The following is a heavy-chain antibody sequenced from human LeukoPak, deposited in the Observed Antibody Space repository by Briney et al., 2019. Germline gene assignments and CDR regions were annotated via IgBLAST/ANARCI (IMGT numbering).Heavy chain of an antibody. D-gene: IGHD6-13*01. V-gene: IGHV4-4*07. Sequence: SETLSLTCTVSGGSISSYYWSWIRQPAGKGLEWLGRIYTSGSTNYNPSLKSRVTMSVDTSKNQFSLKLSSVYAADTAVYYCARDQAAAASTAFDIWGQGTMVTVSS. CDR1: GGSISSYY. J-gene: IGHJ3*02. CDR2: IYTSGST. CDR3: ARDQAAAASTAFDI.